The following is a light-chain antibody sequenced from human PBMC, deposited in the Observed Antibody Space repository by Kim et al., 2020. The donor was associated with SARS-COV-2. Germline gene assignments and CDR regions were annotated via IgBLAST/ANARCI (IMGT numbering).Light chain of an antibody. J-gene: IGLJ3*02. CDR2: GKN. CDR1: SLRSSY. CDR3: NSRDSSGSHLV. Sequence: SSELTQDPAVSVALGQTVRITCQGDSLRSSYASWYQQKPGQAPVLVIYGKNNRPSGIPDRFSGASSGNTASLTITGAQAEDEADYYCNSRDSSGSHLVFGGGTQLTVL. V-gene: IGLV3-19*01.